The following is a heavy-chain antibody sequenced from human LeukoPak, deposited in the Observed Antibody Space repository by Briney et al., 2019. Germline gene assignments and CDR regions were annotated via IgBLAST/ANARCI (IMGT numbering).Heavy chain of an antibody. V-gene: IGHV3-11*04. Sequence: GGSLRLSCATSGFTFSDRYMSWLRQAPGKGLEWVSHISGRSLEIYYADSVKGRFTVSRDNAKNSLYLQMNSLRAEDTAVYYCARRPETYYYDSSGYPDYWGQGTLVTVSS. CDR1: GFTFSDRY. CDR3: ARRPETYYYDSSGYPDY. CDR2: ISGRSLEI. J-gene: IGHJ4*02. D-gene: IGHD3-22*01.